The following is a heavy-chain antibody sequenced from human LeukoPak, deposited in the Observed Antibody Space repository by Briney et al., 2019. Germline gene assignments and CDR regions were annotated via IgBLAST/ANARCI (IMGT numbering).Heavy chain of an antibody. CDR1: GYTFTSYD. CDR3: ARGLAYRSSWEERGDY. J-gene: IGHJ4*02. D-gene: IGHD6-13*01. Sequence: EASVKVFCKSSGYTFTSYDLNWVRHATGQGLEWRGWMNPNSGNTGYTQKLQSRDTMTRNTSIHTAYMELSSLRSEDTAVYYCARGLAYRSSWEERGDYWGQGTLVTVSS. V-gene: IGHV1-8*01. CDR2: MNPNSGNT.